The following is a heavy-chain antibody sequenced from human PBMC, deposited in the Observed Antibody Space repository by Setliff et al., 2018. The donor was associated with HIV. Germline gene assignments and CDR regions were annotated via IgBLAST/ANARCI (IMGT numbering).Heavy chain of an antibody. Sequence: PSETLSLTCTVSGGSICNNSYYWGWVRQPPGKGLELIGNLFYNGNTYYNPSLKSRVTISVDTSKNQFSLKLSSVTAADTAIYFCARQFRYPNRAVAGVDYWGQGTLVTAPQ. V-gene: IGHV4-39*01. D-gene: IGHD6-19*01. CDR2: LFYNGNT. CDR3: ARQFRYPNRAVAGVDY. CDR1: GGSICNNSYY. J-gene: IGHJ4*02.